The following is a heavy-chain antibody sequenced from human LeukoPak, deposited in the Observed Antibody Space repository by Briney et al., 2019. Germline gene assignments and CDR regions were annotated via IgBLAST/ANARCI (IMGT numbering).Heavy chain of an antibody. J-gene: IGHJ4*02. D-gene: IGHD4-11*01. CDR3: ARGPPMTTEY. CDR2: ISYSGST. CDR1: GGSVSSGSYY. Sequence: SETLSLTCSVSGGSVSSGSYYWSWIRQPPGKGLEWIGYISYSGSTNYNPSLKSRVTISVDTSKNQFSLKLSSVTAADTAVYYCARGPPMTTEYWGQGTLVTVSS. V-gene: IGHV4-61*01.